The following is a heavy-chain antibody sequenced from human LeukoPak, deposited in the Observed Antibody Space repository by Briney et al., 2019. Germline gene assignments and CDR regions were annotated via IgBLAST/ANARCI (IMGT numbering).Heavy chain of an antibody. V-gene: IGHV3-30*04. J-gene: IGHJ3*02. CDR3: AREKQWLARSAFDI. D-gene: IGHD6-19*01. Sequence: GGSLRLSCAASGFTFSSYAMHWVRQAPGKGLEWVAVISYDGSNKYYADSVKGRFTISRDNSKNTLYLQMNSLRAEDTAVYYCAREKQWLARSAFDIWGQGTMVTVSS. CDR2: ISYDGSNK. CDR1: GFTFSSYA.